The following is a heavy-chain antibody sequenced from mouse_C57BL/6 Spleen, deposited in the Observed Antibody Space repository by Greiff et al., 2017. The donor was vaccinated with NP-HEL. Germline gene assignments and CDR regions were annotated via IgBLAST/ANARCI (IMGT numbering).Heavy chain of an antibody. CDR3: ARVRYYYGSSSFDY. CDR2: ISDGGSYT. D-gene: IGHD1-1*01. J-gene: IGHJ2*01. Sequence: EVKVVESGGGLVKPGGSLKLSCAASGFTFSSYAMSWVRQTPEKRLEWVATISDGGSYTYYPDNVKGRFTISRDNAKNNLYLQMSHLKSEDTAMYYCARVRYYYGSSSFDYWGQGTTLTVSS. CDR1: GFTFSSYA. V-gene: IGHV5-4*03.